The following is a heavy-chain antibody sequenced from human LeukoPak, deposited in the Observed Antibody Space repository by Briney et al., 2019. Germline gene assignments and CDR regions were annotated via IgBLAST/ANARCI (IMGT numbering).Heavy chain of an antibody. D-gene: IGHD6-6*01. CDR3: ARRRSSSSSPRYFDY. CDR2: ISAYNGNT. V-gene: IGHV1-18*01. J-gene: IGHJ4*02. Sequence: ASVKVSCKASGYTFTSYGISWVRQAPGQGPEWMGWISAYNGNTNYAQKLQGRVTMTTDTSTSTAYMELRSLRSDDTAVYYCARRRSSSSSPRYFDYWGQGTLVTVSS. CDR1: GYTFTSYG.